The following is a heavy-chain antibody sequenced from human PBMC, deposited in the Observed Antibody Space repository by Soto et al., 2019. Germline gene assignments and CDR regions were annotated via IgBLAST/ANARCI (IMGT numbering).Heavy chain of an antibody. Sequence: ASVKVSCKASGYTFTSYGISWVRQAPGQGLEWMGWISAYNGNTNYAQKLQGRVTMTTDTSTSTAYMELRSLRSDDTAVYYCARGSVTTFSRSYYYYGMDVWGQGTTVTVSS. CDR2: ISAYNGNT. D-gene: IGHD4-4*01. J-gene: IGHJ6*02. CDR1: GYTFTSYG. V-gene: IGHV1-18*01. CDR3: ARGSVTTFSRSYYYYGMDV.